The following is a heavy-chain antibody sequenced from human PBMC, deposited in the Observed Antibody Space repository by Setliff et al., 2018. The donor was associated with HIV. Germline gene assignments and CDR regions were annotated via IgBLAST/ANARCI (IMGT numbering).Heavy chain of an antibody. V-gene: IGHV3-21*06. CDR3: ARAVHSGWYGAAQFDP. J-gene: IGHJ5*02. Sequence: PGGSLRLSCAASGFTFSTYRMNCVRQAPGKGLEWVSSISSSSSYIYYADSLKGRFTISRDNAKNSLYLQMNSLRAEDTAVYYCARAVHSGWYGAAQFDPWGQGTRVTVSS. D-gene: IGHD6-19*01. CDR1: GFTFSTYR. CDR2: ISSSSSYI.